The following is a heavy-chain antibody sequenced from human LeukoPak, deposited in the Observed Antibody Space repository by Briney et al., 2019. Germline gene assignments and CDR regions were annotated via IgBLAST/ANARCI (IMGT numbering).Heavy chain of an antibody. CDR2: ISDSGGRT. CDR1: GITLSNYG. CDR3: AREDYDILTGRD. J-gene: IGHJ4*02. D-gene: IGHD3-9*01. V-gene: IGHV3-23*01. Sequence: GGSLRLSCAVSGITLSNYGMSWVRQAPGKGLEWVAGISDSGGRTNYADSVKGRFTISRDNPKNTLYLQMNSLRAEDTAVYYCAREDYDILTGRDWGQGTLVTVSS.